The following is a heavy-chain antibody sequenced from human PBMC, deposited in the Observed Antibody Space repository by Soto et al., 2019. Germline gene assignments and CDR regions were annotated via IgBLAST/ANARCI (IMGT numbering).Heavy chain of an antibody. D-gene: IGHD3-9*01. Sequence: SETLSLTCTVSGGSISSSSYYWGWIRQPPGKGLVWIGSIYYSGTTYYNPSLKSRVTISVDTSKNQFSLKLSSVTAADTAVYYCARHRXYYDILTGYYTELNFDYWGQGTLVTVSS. V-gene: IGHV4-39*01. CDR2: IYYSGTT. J-gene: IGHJ4*02. CDR3: ARHRXYYDILTGYYTELNFDY. CDR1: GGSISSSSYY.